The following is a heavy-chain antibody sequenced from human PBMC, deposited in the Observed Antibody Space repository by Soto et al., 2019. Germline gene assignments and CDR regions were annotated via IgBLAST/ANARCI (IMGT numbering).Heavy chain of an antibody. CDR3: AREKGTYYDFWSGWAFDP. V-gene: IGHV4-4*07. D-gene: IGHD3-3*01. Sequence: QVQLQESGPGLVKPSETLSLTCTVSGGSISSYYWSWIRQPAGKGLEWIGRIYTSGSTNYNPSLKSRVTMSVDTSKNQFSLKLSSVTAADKAVYYCAREKGTYYDFWSGWAFDPWGQGTLVTVSS. CDR1: GGSISSYY. CDR2: IYTSGST. J-gene: IGHJ5*02.